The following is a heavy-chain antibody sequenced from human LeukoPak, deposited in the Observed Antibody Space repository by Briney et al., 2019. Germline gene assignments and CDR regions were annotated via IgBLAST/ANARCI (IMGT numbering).Heavy chain of an antibody. CDR1: GFTFSSHA. J-gene: IGHJ6*03. CDR3: AKRRSESYNYYYMDV. D-gene: IGHD3-10*01. CDR2: ISGSGGST. Sequence: GGSLRLSCAASGFTFSSHAMSWVRQAPGKGLEWVSVISGSGGSTYYADSVKGRFTISRDNSKNTVYLQVNSLSAEDTAVYYCAKRRSESYNYYYMDVWGKGTTVTVSS. V-gene: IGHV3-23*01.